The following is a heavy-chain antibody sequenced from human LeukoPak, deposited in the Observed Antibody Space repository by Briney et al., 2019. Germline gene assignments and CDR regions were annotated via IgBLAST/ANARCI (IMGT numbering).Heavy chain of an antibody. CDR1: GGSISSSSYY. Sequence: SSETLSLTCTVSGGSISSSSYYWGWIRQPPGKGLEWIGSIYYSGSTYYNPSLKSRVTISVDTSKNQFSLKLSSVTAADTAVYYCARGTSSSWYRWFDYWDQGTLVTVSS. J-gene: IGHJ4*02. D-gene: IGHD6-13*01. V-gene: IGHV4-39*01. CDR2: IYYSGST. CDR3: ARGTSSSWYRWFDY.